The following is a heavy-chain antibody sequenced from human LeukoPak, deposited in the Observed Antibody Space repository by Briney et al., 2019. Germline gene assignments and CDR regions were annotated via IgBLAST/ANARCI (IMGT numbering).Heavy chain of an antibody. CDR3: ARGPLDVGRIAARRSGDY. D-gene: IGHD6-6*01. V-gene: IGHV4-34*01. CDR1: GGSFSGYY. Sequence: SETLSHTRAVYGGSFSGYYWRWIRQPPGKGLEWIGEINHSGCTNYNPSLMSRVTISVDTSKNQLSLKLSSVTAADTAVYYCARGPLDVGRIAARRSGDYWGQGTLVTVSS. J-gene: IGHJ4*02. CDR2: INHSGCT.